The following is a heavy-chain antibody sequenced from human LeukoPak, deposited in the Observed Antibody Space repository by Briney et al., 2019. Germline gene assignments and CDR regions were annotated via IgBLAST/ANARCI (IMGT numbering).Heavy chain of an antibody. CDR2: IYSGGST. J-gene: IGHJ5*02. CDR1: GFTVSGGY. V-gene: IGHV3-53*01. Sequence: PGGSLRLSCAVSGFTVSGGYMSWVRQAPGKGLEWVSVIYSGGSTYYADSVKGRFTISRDNSKNTLYLQMNSLRVEDTAVYYCARHDWFDPWGQGTLVTVSS. CDR3: ARHDWFDP.